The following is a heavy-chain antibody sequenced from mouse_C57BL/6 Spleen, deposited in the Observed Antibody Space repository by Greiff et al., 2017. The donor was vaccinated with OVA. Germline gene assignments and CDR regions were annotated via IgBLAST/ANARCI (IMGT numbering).Heavy chain of an antibody. CDR3: ARTYYGRGYFDV. D-gene: IGHD1-1*01. Sequence: EVQLVESGGGLVQPGESLKLSCESNEYAFPSHDMSWVRKTPEKRLELVAAINSDGGSTYYPDTMERRFIISRANTKKTLSLQMSSLRSEDTAVYYCARTYYGRGYFDVWGTGTTVTVSS. CDR2: INSDGGST. V-gene: IGHV5-2*01. CDR1: EYAFPSHD. J-gene: IGHJ1*03.